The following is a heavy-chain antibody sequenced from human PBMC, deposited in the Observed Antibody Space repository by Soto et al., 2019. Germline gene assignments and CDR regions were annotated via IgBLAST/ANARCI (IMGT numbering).Heavy chain of an antibody. V-gene: IGHV1-69*05. CDR3: ARALYYYDSSGYYYGDYYYGMDV. Sequence: WASVKVSCKASGGTFSSYAISWVRQAPGQGLEWMGGIIPIFGTANYAQKFQGRVTITTDESTSTAYMELSSLRSEDTAVYYCARALYYYDSSGYYYGDYYYGMDVWGQGTTVTVSS. D-gene: IGHD3-22*01. CDR2: IIPIFGTA. CDR1: GGTFSSYA. J-gene: IGHJ6*02.